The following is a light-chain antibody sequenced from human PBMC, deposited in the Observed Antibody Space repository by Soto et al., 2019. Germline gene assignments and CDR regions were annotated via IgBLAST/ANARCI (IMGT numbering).Light chain of an antibody. CDR2: VAS. CDR1: QSVSSSY. Sequence: EIVLTQSPGTLSLSPGERATLSCRASQSVSSSYLAWYQQKPGQAPRLLIYVASSRATGIPARFSGSGSGRDFTLTISRLEPEDLAVDYCQQYGSSPPITFGQGTRLEIK. J-gene: IGKJ5*01. CDR3: QQYGSSPPIT. V-gene: IGKV3-20*01.